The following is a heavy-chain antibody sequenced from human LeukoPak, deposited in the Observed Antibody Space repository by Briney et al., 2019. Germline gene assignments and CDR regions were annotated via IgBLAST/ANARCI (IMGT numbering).Heavy chain of an antibody. CDR1: VYTFICYF. D-gene: IGHD1-26*01. CDR2: INPKSGST. J-gene: IGHJ4*02. Sequence: GSSVTVSCMASVYTFICYFMHGVRQAPGQGLEWMGWINPKSGSTNYAQQFPGRVTLTRDTSISRAYMELSRLRSDDTAVYYCAREWDSGSNYWGQGTLLT. CDR3: AREWDSGSNY. V-gene: IGHV1-2*02.